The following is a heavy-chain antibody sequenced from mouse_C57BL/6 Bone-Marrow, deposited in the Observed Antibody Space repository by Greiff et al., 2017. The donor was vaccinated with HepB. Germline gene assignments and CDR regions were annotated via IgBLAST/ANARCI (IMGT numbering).Heavy chain of an antibody. CDR1: GYTFTSYT. CDR2: INPSSGDT. V-gene: IGHV1-4*01. CDR3: VLYYFDY. J-gene: IGHJ2*01. Sequence: VQLQQSGAELARPGASVKMSCKASGYTFTSYTMHWVKQGPGQGLEWIGYINPSSGDTKYNQKFKDKATLTADKSSSTAYMQLSSLTSEDSAVYYCVLYYFDYWGQGTTLTVSS.